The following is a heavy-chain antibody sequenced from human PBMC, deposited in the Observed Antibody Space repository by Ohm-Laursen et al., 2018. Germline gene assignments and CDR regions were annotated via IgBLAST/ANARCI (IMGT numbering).Heavy chain of an antibody. V-gene: IGHV4-4*07. CDR1: GGSMNNYY. CDR2: IYSSGGT. Sequence: TLSLTCIVSGGSMNNYYWTWIRQPAGKGLEWIGRIYSSGGTNYNPSLKSRVTMSLDTSRNEFSLKVNFVTVADTAVYYCARDNGIYGMDVWGQGTTVTVSS. J-gene: IGHJ6*02. CDR3: ARDNGIYGMDV. D-gene: IGHD2-8*01.